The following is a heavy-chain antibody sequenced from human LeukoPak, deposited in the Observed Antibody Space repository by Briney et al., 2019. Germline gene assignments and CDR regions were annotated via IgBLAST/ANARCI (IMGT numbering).Heavy chain of an antibody. Sequence: GGSLRLSCAASGFTFSSYAMSWVPQAPGKGLKWVSGMSWNSGSIGYADSVKGRFTISRDNAKNSLYLQMNSLRAEDTALYYCAREYYYASGSYYTVVWGQGTLVTVSS. CDR3: AREYYYASGSYYTVV. J-gene: IGHJ4*02. D-gene: IGHD3-10*01. V-gene: IGHV3-9*01. CDR1: GFTFSSYA. CDR2: MSWNSGSI.